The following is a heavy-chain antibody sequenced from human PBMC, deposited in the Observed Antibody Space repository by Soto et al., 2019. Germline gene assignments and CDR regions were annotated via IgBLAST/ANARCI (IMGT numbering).Heavy chain of an antibody. Sequence: QVQLVQSGAEVKKPGASVRVSCKASGYTFTSYDINWVRQATGQGLEWMGWMNPNSGNTGYAQKFQGRVTMTRNTSIRTAYMELSSLRSEDTAVYYCARVGITIFGVVIIDYGMDVWGQGTTVTVSS. V-gene: IGHV1-8*01. CDR2: MNPNSGNT. CDR1: GYTFTSYD. CDR3: ARVGITIFGVVIIDYGMDV. D-gene: IGHD3-3*01. J-gene: IGHJ6*02.